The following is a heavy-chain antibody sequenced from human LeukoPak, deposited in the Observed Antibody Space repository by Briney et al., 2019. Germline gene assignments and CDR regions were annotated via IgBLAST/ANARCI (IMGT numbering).Heavy chain of an antibody. CDR1: GFTFNDYG. CDR3: ARRAGAYSHPYAY. J-gene: IGHJ4*02. V-gene: IGHV3-23*01. CDR2: ISASGALI. Sequence: GGSLRLSCAASGFTFNDYGMSWVRQAPGKGLEWVSSISASGALIYYTDSVEGRFTISRDNSKNTLYLQMNSLRAEDTAVYYCARRAGAYSHPYAYWGQGTLVTVSS. D-gene: IGHD4/OR15-4a*01.